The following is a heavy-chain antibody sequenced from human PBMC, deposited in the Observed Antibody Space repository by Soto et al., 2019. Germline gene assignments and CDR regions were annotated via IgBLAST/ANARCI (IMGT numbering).Heavy chain of an antibody. CDR1: GYTFTGYY. CDR2: INPNSGGT. V-gene: IGHV1-2*04. Sequence: ASVKVSCKASGYTFTGYYMHWVRQAPGQGLEWMGWINPNSGGTNYAQKFQGWVTMTRDTSISTAYMELSRLRSDDAAVYYCARVLGGEGGAFDIWGQGTMVTVSS. CDR3: ARVLGGEGGAFDI. D-gene: IGHD3-16*01. J-gene: IGHJ3*02.